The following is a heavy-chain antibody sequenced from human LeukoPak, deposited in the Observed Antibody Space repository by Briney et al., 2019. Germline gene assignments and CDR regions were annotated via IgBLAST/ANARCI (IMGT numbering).Heavy chain of an antibody. CDR1: GFTFRSSS. CDR3: ARDPGGWGDYPYFDY. J-gene: IGHJ4*02. Sequence: GSLRLSCVASGFTFRSSSMNWVRQAPGKGLEWVSYISSSSSTIYYADSVKGRFTISRDNAKNSLYLQMNSLRAEDTAIYYCARDPGGWGDYPYFDYWGQGTLVTVSS. V-gene: IGHV3-48*04. D-gene: IGHD4-17*01. CDR2: ISSSSSTI.